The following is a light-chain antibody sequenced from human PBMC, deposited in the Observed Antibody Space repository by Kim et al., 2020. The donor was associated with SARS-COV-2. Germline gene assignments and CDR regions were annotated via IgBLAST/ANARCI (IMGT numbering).Light chain of an antibody. CDR2: DVS. Sequence: GQSITISCTGTSSDVGSYNYVSWYQQHPGKAAKLMIYDVSKRPSGVSNRFSGSKSGNTESLTISGLQAEDEADYYCSSYTSSSTWVFGGGTQLTVL. CDR1: SSDVGSYNY. CDR3: SSYTSSSTWV. J-gene: IGLJ3*02. V-gene: IGLV2-14*04.